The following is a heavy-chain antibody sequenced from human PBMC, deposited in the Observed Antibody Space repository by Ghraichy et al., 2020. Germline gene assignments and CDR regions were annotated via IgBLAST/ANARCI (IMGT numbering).Heavy chain of an antibody. V-gene: IGHV3-15*01. CDR2: IKSKTDGGTT. CDR1: GFTFSNAW. D-gene: IGHD6-25*01. J-gene: IGHJ4*02. Sequence: GGSLRLSCAASGFTFSNAWLSWVRQAPGKGLEWVGRIKSKTDGGTTEYAAPVKDRFTISRDDSKNTLYLQMNSLKTEDTAVYYCTKRLIYSFEYWGQGTLVTVSS. CDR3: TKRLIYSFEY.